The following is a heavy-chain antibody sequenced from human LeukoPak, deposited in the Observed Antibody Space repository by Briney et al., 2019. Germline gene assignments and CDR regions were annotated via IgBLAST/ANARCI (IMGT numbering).Heavy chain of an antibody. CDR3: ARAETYGGYKVFDN. Sequence: PGGSLKLSCAASRFIFSNYYMSWIRQAPGKGLEWIATIDAHGGTNYYADAAQDRFTISRDNAKNSLFLQMNSLTAEDTAVYFCARAETYGGYKVFDNWGKGTPVTVSS. CDR1: RFIFSNYY. D-gene: IGHD5-12*01. V-gene: IGHV3-11*01. J-gene: IGHJ5*02. CDR2: IDAHGGTN.